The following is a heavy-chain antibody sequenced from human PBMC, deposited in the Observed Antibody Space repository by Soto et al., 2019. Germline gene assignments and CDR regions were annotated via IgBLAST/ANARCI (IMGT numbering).Heavy chain of an antibody. Sequence: GGSLRLSCAASGFTFGNAWVNWVRQAPGKGLEWVGRIKSKTDGGTTDYAAPVKGRFTISRDDSKNTLYLQMNSLKTEDTAVYYCTTDTRAGDYNYYYYGMDVWGQGTTVTVSS. D-gene: IGHD4-17*01. J-gene: IGHJ6*02. CDR1: GFTFGNAW. V-gene: IGHV3-15*07. CDR2: IKSKTDGGTT. CDR3: TTDTRAGDYNYYYYGMDV.